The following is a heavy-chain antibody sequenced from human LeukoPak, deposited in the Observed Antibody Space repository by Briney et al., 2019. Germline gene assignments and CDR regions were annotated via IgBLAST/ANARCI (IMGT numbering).Heavy chain of an antibody. J-gene: IGHJ4*02. CDR1: GFTFDDYG. CDR2: INWSGGST. CDR3: ARSLGLIQLWLTAYFDY. Sequence: GGSLRLSCAASGFTFDDYGMSWVRQAPGKGLEWVSGINWSGGSTGYADSVKGRFTISRDNAKNSLHLQMNSLRAEDTALYYCARSLGLIQLWLTAYFDYWGQGTLVTVSS. D-gene: IGHD5-18*01. V-gene: IGHV3-20*04.